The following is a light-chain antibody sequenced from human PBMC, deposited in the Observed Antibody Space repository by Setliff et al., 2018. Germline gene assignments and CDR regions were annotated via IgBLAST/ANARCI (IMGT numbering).Light chain of an antibody. J-gene: IGLJ1*01. CDR1: SGDVGSYNL. Sequence: LTQPASVSGSPGQSITISCTGTSGDVGSYNLVSWYQQHPDRAPKLILFEVTKRPSGISGRFSGSKSGNTASLTISGLQAEDEAHYFCCSYAGSNNPYIFGPGTKVT. V-gene: IGLV2-23*02. CDR3: CSYAGSNNPYI. CDR2: EVT.